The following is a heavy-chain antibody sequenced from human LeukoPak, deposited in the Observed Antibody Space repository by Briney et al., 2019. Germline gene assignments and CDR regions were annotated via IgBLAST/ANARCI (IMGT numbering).Heavy chain of an antibody. CDR3: ARLSRIASAGDYDYHSLDV. Sequence: RPSETLSLTCTVSGGVISIYGWSWFRQPPGEGLEWIGEVYYSGSTDYNPSLKSRVTISTDTSNNQVSLKLNSVTAADTAVYYCARLSRIASAGDYDYHSLDVWGQGTTVTVSS. V-gene: IGHV4-59*13. CDR2: VYYSGST. CDR1: GGVISIYG. D-gene: IGHD6-13*01. J-gene: IGHJ6*02.